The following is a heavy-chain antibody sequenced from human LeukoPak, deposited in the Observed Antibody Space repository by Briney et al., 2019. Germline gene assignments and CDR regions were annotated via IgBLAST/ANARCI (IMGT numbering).Heavy chain of an antibody. D-gene: IGHD4-17*01. Sequence: SETLSLTCTVSGYSISSGYYWGWIRQPPGKGLEWIGRIYTSGSTNYNPSLKTRVTISVDKSKNQFSLKLSSVTAADTAVYYCARASHDYGDYSHFDYWGQGTLVTVSS. J-gene: IGHJ4*02. V-gene: IGHV4-38-2*02. CDR3: ARASHDYGDYSHFDY. CDR1: GYSISSGYY. CDR2: IYTSGST.